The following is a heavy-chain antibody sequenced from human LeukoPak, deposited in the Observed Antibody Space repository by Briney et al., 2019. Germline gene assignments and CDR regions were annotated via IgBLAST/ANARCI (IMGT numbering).Heavy chain of an antibody. CDR3: ASQGRSGYPNWFDP. D-gene: IGHD3-22*01. CDR2: ISSSGSTI. V-gene: IGHV3-48*03. CDR1: GFTFSSYE. J-gene: IGHJ5*02. Sequence: GGSLRLSCAASGFTFSSYEMNWVRQAPGKGLEWVSYISSSGSTIYYADSVKGRFTISRDNAKNSLYLQMNSLRAEDTAVYYCASQGRSGYPNWFDPWGQGTLVTVSS.